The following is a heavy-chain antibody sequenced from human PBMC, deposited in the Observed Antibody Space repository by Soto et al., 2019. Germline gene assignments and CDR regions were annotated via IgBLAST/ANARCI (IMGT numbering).Heavy chain of an antibody. CDR2: IYYSGST. CDR1: GGSVSSGSYY. CDR3: ARALRYLDWAHYYFDY. D-gene: IGHD3-9*01. V-gene: IGHV4-61*01. J-gene: IGHJ4*02. Sequence: PSETLSLTCTVSGGSVSSGSYYWSWIRQPPGKGLEWIGYIYYSGSTNYNPSLKSRVTISVDTSKNQFSLKLSSVTAADTAVYYCARALRYLDWAHYYFDYWGQGTLVTVSS.